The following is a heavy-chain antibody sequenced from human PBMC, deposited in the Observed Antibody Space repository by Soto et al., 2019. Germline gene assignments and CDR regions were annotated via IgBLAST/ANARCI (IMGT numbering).Heavy chain of an antibody. CDR1: GFTFSSYA. V-gene: IGHV3-23*01. CDR3: ARKGPPRDAFDI. J-gene: IGHJ3*02. CDR2: VLGGGGST. Sequence: EVQLLESGGGLVQPGGSLRLSCAASGFTFSSYAMSWVRQTPGKGLEWVSGVLGGGGSTFYADSVKGRFTISRDNSKNTLYVQMNILRAEDTAIYYCARKGPPRDAFDIWGQETMVTVSS.